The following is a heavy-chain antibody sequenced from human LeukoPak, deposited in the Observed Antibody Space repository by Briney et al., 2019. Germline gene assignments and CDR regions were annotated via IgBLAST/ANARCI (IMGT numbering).Heavy chain of an antibody. Sequence: GGSLRLSCAASGFTFSSYGMHWVRQAPGKGLEWVAVIWHDGGNKYYADSVKGRFTISRDNSKNTLYLQMNSLGAGDTAVYYCARVAAGDIVVAYAMDVWGQGTGVTVSS. V-gene: IGHV3-33*08. CDR2: IWHDGGNK. J-gene: IGHJ6*02. CDR1: GFTFSSYG. D-gene: IGHD2-2*01. CDR3: ARVAAGDIVVAYAMDV.